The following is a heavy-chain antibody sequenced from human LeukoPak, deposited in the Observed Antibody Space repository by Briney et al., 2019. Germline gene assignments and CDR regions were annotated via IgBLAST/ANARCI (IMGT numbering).Heavy chain of an antibody. D-gene: IGHD3-22*01. CDR2: ISGSGGST. J-gene: IGHJ3*02. CDR1: GLTVGINY. CDR3: ARAEGYYDSSGNDAFDI. V-gene: IGHV3-23*01. Sequence: GGSLRLSCAASGLTVGINYMSWVRQAPGQGLEWVSDISGSGGSTYYADSVKGRFTISRDNSKNTLYLQMNSLRAEDTAVYYCARAEGYYDSSGNDAFDIWGQGTMVTVSS.